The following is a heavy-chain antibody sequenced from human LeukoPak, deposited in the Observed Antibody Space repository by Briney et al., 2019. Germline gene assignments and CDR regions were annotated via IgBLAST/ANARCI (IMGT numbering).Heavy chain of an antibody. CDR2: IYYSGST. D-gene: IGHD3-22*01. CDR1: GGSISSGGYY. CDR3: AGLDSSGYYEH. V-gene: IGHV4-31*03. J-gene: IGHJ4*02. Sequence: SQTLCLTCTVSGGSISSGGYYWSWIRQHPGKGLEWIGYIYYSGSTYYNPSLKSRVTISVDTSKNQFSLKLSSVTAADTAVYYCAGLDSSGYYEHWGQGTLVTVSS.